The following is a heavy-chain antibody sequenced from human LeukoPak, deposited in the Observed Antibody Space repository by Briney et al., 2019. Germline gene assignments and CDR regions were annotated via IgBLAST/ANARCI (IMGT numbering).Heavy chain of an antibody. Sequence: PSETLSLTCAVSGGSLSSGDYYWSWGRQPPGKGLERVGYIYYSVSTYYNPPLKSRVTISVDTSKNQCSLKLSSVTATDTAVYYCARVVEVTAANGMDVWGKGTTVTVSS. D-gene: IGHD2-2*01. CDR3: ARVVEVTAANGMDV. J-gene: IGHJ6*04. CDR1: GGSLSSGDYY. CDR2: IYYSVST. V-gene: IGHV4-30-4*01.